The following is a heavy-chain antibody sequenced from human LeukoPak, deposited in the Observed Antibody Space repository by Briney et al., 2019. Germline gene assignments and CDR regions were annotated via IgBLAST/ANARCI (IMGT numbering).Heavy chain of an antibody. CDR3: ARDPSAHLPFVA. CDR1: GGSISSGGYS. D-gene: IGHD3-10*01. J-gene: IGHJ5*02. Sequence: PSETLSLTCAVSGGSISSGGYSWSWIRQPPGKGLEWIGRIYTSGSTNYNPSLKSRVTMSVDTSKNQFSLKLSSVTAADTAVYYCARDPSAHLPFVAWGQGTLVTVSS. CDR2: IYTSGST. V-gene: IGHV4-61*02.